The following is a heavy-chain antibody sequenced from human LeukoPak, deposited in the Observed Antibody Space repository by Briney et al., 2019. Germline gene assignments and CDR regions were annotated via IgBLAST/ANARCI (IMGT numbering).Heavy chain of an antibody. D-gene: IGHD6-6*01. J-gene: IGHJ4*02. CDR3: ARHSSSTPFDY. Sequence: ASVKVSCKASGYTFTSYYMHWVRQAPGQGLEWMGVINPSGGSTSYAQKFQGRVTITTDESTSTAYMELSSLRSEDTAVYYCARHSSSTPFDYWGQGTLVTVSS. CDR1: GYTFTSYY. V-gene: IGHV1-46*01. CDR2: INPSGGST.